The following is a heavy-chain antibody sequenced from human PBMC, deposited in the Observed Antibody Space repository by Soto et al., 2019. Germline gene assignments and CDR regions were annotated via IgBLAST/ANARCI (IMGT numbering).Heavy chain of an antibody. CDR2: IIAYNGNT. D-gene: IGHD1-1*01. J-gene: IGHJ4*02. V-gene: IGHV1-18*01. Sequence: QVQLVQSGAEVKKPGASVKVSCKASGSTFTSYGISWVRQAPGQGLAWMGWIIAYNGNTNYAQTPPGRVTMPTDTSTSKAYMELRSLRSDDRAVYYCARFRARVLQLGGYYFDSWGQGTLVTLSS. CDR3: ARFRARVLQLGGYYFDS. CDR1: GSTFTSYG.